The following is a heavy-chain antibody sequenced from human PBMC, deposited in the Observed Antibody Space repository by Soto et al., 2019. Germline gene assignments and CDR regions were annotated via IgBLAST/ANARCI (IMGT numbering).Heavy chain of an antibody. CDR1: GFPFSSYW. J-gene: IGHJ4*02. V-gene: IGHV3-74*01. CDR3: AREYYGLLTGYYTDY. D-gene: IGHD3-9*01. Sequence: EVQLVESGGDLVQRGGSLRLSCAASGFPFSSYWMHWVRHTPGNGLDWVARISGDGVTTYYADSVTGRFTVYRDNAKNTLSLQISGLRAEDTAVYYCAREYYGLLTGYYTDYWGQGTLVSVSS. CDR2: ISGDGVTT.